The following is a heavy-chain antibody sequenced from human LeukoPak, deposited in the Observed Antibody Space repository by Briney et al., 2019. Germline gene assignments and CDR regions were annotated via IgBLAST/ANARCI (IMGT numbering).Heavy chain of an antibody. Sequence: PGRSLRLSCAASGFTFSNYGMHWVRQAPGKGLEWVAVIWYDGSNKYYADSVKGRFTISRDNSKNTLYLQMNSLRAEDTAVYYCARGDVVTANSVPYYYMDVWGKGTTVTVSS. CDR3: ARGDVVTANSVPYYYMDV. CDR1: GFTFSNYG. D-gene: IGHD2-21*02. V-gene: IGHV3-33*01. CDR2: IWYDGSNK. J-gene: IGHJ6*03.